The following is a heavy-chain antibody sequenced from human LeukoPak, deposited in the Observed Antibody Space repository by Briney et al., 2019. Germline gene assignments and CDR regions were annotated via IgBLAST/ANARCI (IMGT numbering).Heavy chain of an antibody. J-gene: IGHJ4*02. V-gene: IGHV3-11*01. CDR2: SSSTGNTI. CDR3: ARYSGYHDY. Sequence: GGSLRLSCAASGFTFSDYYMSWIRQAPGKGLEWVSYSSSTGNTIYYVDSVKGRFTISRDNAKNSVYLQMNSLRAEDTAVYYCARYSGYHDYWGQGTLVTVSS. CDR1: GFTFSDYY. D-gene: IGHD5-12*01.